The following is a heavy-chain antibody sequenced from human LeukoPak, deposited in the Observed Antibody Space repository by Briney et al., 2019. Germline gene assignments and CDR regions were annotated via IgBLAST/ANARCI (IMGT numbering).Heavy chain of an antibody. V-gene: IGHV3-33*06. Sequence: GGSLRLSCAASGFTFSRYGMHWVRQAPGKGLECVAVIWYDGSNKYYADSVKGRFTISRDNSKNTLYLQMNSLRAEDTAVYYCAKNGGNSFDYWGQGTLVTVSS. CDR1: GFTFSRYG. J-gene: IGHJ4*02. CDR3: AKNGGNSFDY. CDR2: IWYDGSNK. D-gene: IGHD4-23*01.